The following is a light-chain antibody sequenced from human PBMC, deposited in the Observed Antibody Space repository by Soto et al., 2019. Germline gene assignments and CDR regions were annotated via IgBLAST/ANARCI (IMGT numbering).Light chain of an antibody. Sequence: EIVLTQSPGTLSLSPGERATLSCRASQSVSSSYLAWYQQKPGQAPRLLIYGASTRATGIPARFSGSGSGTDFTLTITSLQSDDFAVYFCQQYTDWPITFGQGTRLEI. V-gene: IGKV3-15*01. CDR3: QQYTDWPIT. CDR1: QSVSSSY. CDR2: GAS. J-gene: IGKJ5*01.